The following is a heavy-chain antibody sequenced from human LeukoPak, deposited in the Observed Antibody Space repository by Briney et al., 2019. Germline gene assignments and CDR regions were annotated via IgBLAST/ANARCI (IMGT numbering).Heavy chain of an antibody. D-gene: IGHD1-26*01. CDR3: ARGYALYSGRYIDFDY. CDR2: INPNNGGT. V-gene: IGHV1-2*02. Sequence: ASVTVSCMASGYTFTGHYMHWLRQAPGQGLEWMGWINPNNGGTNYAQKFQGRVTMTKDTSISTAYMELSRLRSDDTAVYYCARGYALYSGRYIDFDYWGQGTLVTVSS. CDR1: GYTFTGHY. J-gene: IGHJ4*02.